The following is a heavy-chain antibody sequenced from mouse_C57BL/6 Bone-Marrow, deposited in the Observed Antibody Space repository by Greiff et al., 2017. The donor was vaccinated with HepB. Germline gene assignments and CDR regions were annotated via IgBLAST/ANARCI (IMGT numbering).Heavy chain of an antibody. CDR3: ARDDGSKENWYFDV. CDR2: IHPNSGST. Sequence: QVQLQQPGAELVKPGASVKLSCKASGYTFTSYWMHWVKQRPGQGLEWIGMIHPNSGSTNYNEKFKSKATLTVDKSSSTAYMQLSSLTSEDAAVYYCARDDGSKENWYFDVWGTGTTVTVSS. D-gene: IGHD1-1*01. J-gene: IGHJ1*03. CDR1: GYTFTSYW. V-gene: IGHV1-64*01.